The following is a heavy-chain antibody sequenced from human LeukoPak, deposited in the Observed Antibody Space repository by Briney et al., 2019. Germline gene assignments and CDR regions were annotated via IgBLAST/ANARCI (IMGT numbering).Heavy chain of an antibody. CDR3: ARCYAMIVVVPYWYFDL. D-gene: IGHD3-22*01. CDR2: INHSGST. Sequence: RPSETLSLTCTVSGASISSYYWSWIRQPPGKGLEWIGEINHSGSTNHNPSLKSRVTISVDTSKNQFSLKLSSVTAADTAVYYCARCYAMIVVVPYWYFDLWGRGTLVTVSS. V-gene: IGHV4-34*01. CDR1: GASISSYY. J-gene: IGHJ2*01.